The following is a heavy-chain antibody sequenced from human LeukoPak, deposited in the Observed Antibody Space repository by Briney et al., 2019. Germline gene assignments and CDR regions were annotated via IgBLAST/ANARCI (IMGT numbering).Heavy chain of an antibody. Sequence: ASVKVSCKASGYTFTGYYVHWVRQAPGQGLEWMGWINSHSGGTDYAHKFQGRVTMTRDTSISTAYMELSRLKSDDTAVYYCARYTITAAGSPCDYWSQGTLVTVSS. V-gene: IGHV1-2*02. CDR3: ARYTITAAGSPCDY. CDR2: INSHSGGT. CDR1: GYTFTGYY. D-gene: IGHD6-13*01. J-gene: IGHJ4*02.